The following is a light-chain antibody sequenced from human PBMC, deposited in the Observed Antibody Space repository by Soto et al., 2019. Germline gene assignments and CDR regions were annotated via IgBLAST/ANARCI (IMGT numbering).Light chain of an antibody. CDR3: QQYGSSLYT. Sequence: ETVLTQSPGTLSLSPGERATLSCRASQSVSSSYLAWYQQKPGQAPRLLIYGASIRATGIPDRFSGSGSGTDCTLTVSRLEPEEFAVYYCQQYGSSLYTFGQGTKLEIK. J-gene: IGKJ2*01. CDR1: QSVSSSY. V-gene: IGKV3-20*01. CDR2: GAS.